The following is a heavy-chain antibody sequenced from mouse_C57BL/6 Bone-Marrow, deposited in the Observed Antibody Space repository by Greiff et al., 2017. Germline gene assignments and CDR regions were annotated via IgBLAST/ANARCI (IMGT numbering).Heavy chain of an antibody. D-gene: IGHD1-1*01. CDR1: GYTFTSYG. CDR2: IYPRSGNT. CDR3: ARSLLLFAY. J-gene: IGHJ3*01. V-gene: IGHV1-81*01. Sequence: QVQLKESGAELARPGASVKLSCKASGYTFTSYGISWVKQRTGQGLEWIGEIYPRSGNTYYNEKFKGKATLTADKSSSTAYMELRSLTAEDCAVYFCARSLLLFAYWGQGTLVTVSA.